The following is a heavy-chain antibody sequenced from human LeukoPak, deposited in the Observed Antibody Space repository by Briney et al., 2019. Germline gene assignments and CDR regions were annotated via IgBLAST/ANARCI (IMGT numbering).Heavy chain of an antibody. CDR2: FDPEDGET. Sequence: ASVKVSCKVSGYTLTELSMHWVRQAPGKGLEWMGGFDPEDGETIYAQKFQGRVTMTEDTSTDTAYMELSSLRSEDTAVYYCATDLFLPHSGSYVGYYMDVWGKGTTVTVSS. V-gene: IGHV1-24*01. D-gene: IGHD1-26*01. CDR1: GYTLTELS. J-gene: IGHJ6*03. CDR3: ATDLFLPHSGSYVGYYMDV.